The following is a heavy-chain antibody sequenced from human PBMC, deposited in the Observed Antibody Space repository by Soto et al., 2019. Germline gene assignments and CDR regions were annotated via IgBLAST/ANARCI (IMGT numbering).Heavy chain of an antibody. D-gene: IGHD6-19*01. J-gene: IGHJ4*02. CDR3: ARNSSGSAVDY. Sequence: QVQLVQSGAEVKKPGASVKVSCKASGYTFTSYAMHWVRQAAGQRLEWMGWINAGNGNTKYSQKFQGRVTITRDTSASTAYMELSSLRSEDTAVYYCARNSSGSAVDYWGQGTLVTVSS. V-gene: IGHV1-3*01. CDR1: GYTFTSYA. CDR2: INAGNGNT.